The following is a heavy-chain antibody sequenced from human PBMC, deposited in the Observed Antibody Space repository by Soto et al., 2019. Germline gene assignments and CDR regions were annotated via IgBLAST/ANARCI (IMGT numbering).Heavy chain of an antibody. D-gene: IGHD2-2*01. J-gene: IGHJ6*02. V-gene: IGHV3-48*03. Sequence: PGGSLRLSCEVSGFTFSSYEMFWVRQAPGKGLEWVAYISRSGETVNYVGSVQGRFTVSRDNGKNTLYLQMSSLGGEDTAVYYCARVGFYAIDAWGQGTTVTVSS. CDR1: GFTFSSYE. CDR2: ISRSGETV. CDR3: ARVGFYAIDA.